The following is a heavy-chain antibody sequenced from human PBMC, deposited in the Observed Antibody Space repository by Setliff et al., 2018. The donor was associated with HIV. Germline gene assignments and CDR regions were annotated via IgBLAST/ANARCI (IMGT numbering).Heavy chain of an antibody. J-gene: IGHJ5*01. Sequence: SETLSLTCTVSGGSIDRGNYDWNWVRQPGGKGLEWIGRIYTRGSTKYSPTFESRVTMSLDTSKNQFSQNLRSVTAADTALYYCVRSGCNGNICYDSRGWLDSWGQGTQVTVSS. CDR2: IYTRGST. V-gene: IGHV4-61*02. CDR3: VRSGCNGNICYDSRGWLDS. D-gene: IGHD5-12*01. CDR1: GGSIDRGNYD.